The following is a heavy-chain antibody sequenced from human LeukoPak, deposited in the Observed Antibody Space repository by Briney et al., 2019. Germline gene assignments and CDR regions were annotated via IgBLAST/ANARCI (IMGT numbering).Heavy chain of an antibody. V-gene: IGHV3-21*01. J-gene: IGHJ4*02. CDR1: GFTFSSYS. CDR3: AREGYDSSGYYEYYFDY. Sequence: GGSLRLSCAASGFTFSSYSMNWVRQAPGKGLEWVSSISSSSSYIYYADSVKGRFTISRDNAKNSLYLQMNRLRAEGTAVYYCAREGYDSSGYYEYYFDYWGQGTLVTVSS. D-gene: IGHD3-22*01. CDR2: ISSSSSYI.